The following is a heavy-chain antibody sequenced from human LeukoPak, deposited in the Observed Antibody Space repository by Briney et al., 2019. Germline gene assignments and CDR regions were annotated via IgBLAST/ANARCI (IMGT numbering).Heavy chain of an antibody. Sequence: GASVKVSCKASGGTFSSYAISWVRQAPGQGLEWMGGIIPIFGTANYAQKFQGRVTITADESTSTAYMELGSLRSEDTAVYYCAREGMNDGRLVYWGQGTLVTVSS. CDR2: IIPIFGTA. D-gene: IGHD1-1*01. J-gene: IGHJ4*02. V-gene: IGHV1-69*13. CDR1: GGTFSSYA. CDR3: AREGMNDGRLVY.